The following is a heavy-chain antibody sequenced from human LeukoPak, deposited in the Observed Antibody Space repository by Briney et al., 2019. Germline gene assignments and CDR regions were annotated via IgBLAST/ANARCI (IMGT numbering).Heavy chain of an antibody. J-gene: IGHJ3*01. CDR2: VNPSGGGT. CDR3: ARLRGYSFDV. V-gene: IGHV1-46*01. CDR1: GYAFPGHH. Sequence: GASVSLSCKASGYAFPGHHIHWVRQAPGQGLQWMGTVNPSGGGTSYAQMFQGRVTMTSDKSTSTVHMDLKSLTSDDTAVYYCARLRGYSFDVWGQGTVVTVSS. D-gene: IGHD2-15*01.